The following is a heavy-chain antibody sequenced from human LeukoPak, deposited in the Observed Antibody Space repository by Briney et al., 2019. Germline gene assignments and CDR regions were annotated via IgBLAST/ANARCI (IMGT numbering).Heavy chain of an antibody. Sequence: SETLSLTCTVSGDSMSSFYWNWIRQPAGKGLEWIGRILPSGTSFSIPSLRSRLTMSLDTSKSQFSLRLNSVTAADTAVYYCARGISSGYRRFDYWGQGTLVTVSS. CDR3: ARGISSGYRRFDY. CDR1: GDSMSSFY. J-gene: IGHJ4*02. D-gene: IGHD3-22*01. CDR2: ILPSGTS. V-gene: IGHV4-4*07.